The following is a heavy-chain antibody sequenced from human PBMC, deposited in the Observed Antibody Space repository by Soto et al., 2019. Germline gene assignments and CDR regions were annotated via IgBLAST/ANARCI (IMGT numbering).Heavy chain of an antibody. Sequence: EVQLLESGGGLVQPGGSLRLSCAVSGFRYSTYGVTWVRQAPGKGLEWVSGVSGGSGTTHYKDPVRGRFTVTGDNSKNTVYLEMNSLRLEDTAVYYCTRWNGYAYYWGQGTLVTVSS. CDR2: VSGGSGTT. D-gene: IGHD1-1*01. V-gene: IGHV3-23*01. CDR3: TRWNGYAYY. J-gene: IGHJ4*02. CDR1: GFRYSTYG.